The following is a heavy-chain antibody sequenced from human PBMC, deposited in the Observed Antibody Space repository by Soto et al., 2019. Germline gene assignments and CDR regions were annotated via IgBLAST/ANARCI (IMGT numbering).Heavy chain of an antibody. CDR2: ISYDVSNK. Sequence: QVQLVESGGGVVQPGRSLRLSCAASGFTFSSYAMHWVRQAPGKGLEWVAVISYDVSNKYYADSLKGRFTISRDKSKNTLYLQVISLRAEDTAVYYCVGSASPSLTGETIFHYWGHRSLVTDYS. CDR3: VGSASPSLTGETIFHY. J-gene: IGHJ4*01. V-gene: IGHV3-30-3*01. CDR1: GFTFSSYA. D-gene: IGHD7-27*01.